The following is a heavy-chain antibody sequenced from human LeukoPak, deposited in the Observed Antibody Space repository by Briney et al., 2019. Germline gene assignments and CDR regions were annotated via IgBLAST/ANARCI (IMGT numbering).Heavy chain of an antibody. CDR1: GFTFSSYA. J-gene: IGHJ4*02. Sequence: PGGSLRLSCAAYGFTFSSYAMSWVRQAPGKGMEWVSAISGSGGSTYYADSVKGRFTISRDNSKNTLYLQMNSLRAEDTAVYYCAKDSAWYSSSWYGYWGQGTLVTVSS. D-gene: IGHD6-13*01. CDR2: ISGSGGST. V-gene: IGHV3-23*01. CDR3: AKDSAWYSSSWYGY.